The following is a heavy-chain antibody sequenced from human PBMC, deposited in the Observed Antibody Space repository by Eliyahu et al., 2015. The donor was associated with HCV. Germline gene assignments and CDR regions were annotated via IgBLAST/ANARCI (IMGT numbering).Heavy chain of an antibody. CDR3: ARAGRDGYNYVTY. J-gene: IGHJ4*02. D-gene: IGHD5-24*01. CDR1: GGXFSSYA. Sequence: QVQLVQSGAEVKKPGXSVKXSXXASGGXFSSYAISWVRQAPGQGLEWMXGIIPIFGTANYAQKFQGRVTITADKSTSTAYMELSSLRSEDTAVYYCARAGRDGYNYVTYWGQGTLVTVSS. CDR2: IIPIFGTA. V-gene: IGHV1-69*06.